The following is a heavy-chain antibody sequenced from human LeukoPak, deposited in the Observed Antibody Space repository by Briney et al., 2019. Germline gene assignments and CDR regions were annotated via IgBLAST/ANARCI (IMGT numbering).Heavy chain of an antibody. CDR1: GGSISSGGYD. D-gene: IGHD3-22*01. CDR3: ARGTKVYYYDSSGYYDY. CDR2: IYYSGST. Sequence: SETLSLTCTVSGGSISSGGYDWSWIRQHPGKGLEWIGYIYYSGSTYYNPSLKSRVTISVDTSKNQFSLKLSSVTAADTAVYYCARGTKVYYYDSSGYYDYWGQGTLVTVSS. V-gene: IGHV4-31*03. J-gene: IGHJ4*02.